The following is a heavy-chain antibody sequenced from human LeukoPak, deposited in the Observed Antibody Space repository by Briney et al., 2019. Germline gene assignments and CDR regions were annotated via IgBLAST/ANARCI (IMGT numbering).Heavy chain of an antibody. CDR2: INPNNGGT. CDR1: GYTFTDYY. Sequence: ASVKVSYKASGYTFTDYYMHWLRQAPGQGLEWMGWINPNNGGTNYAQKFQGRVTMTRDTSITTAYLELSSLRSDDTAVYYCARENDFWSAWGQGTLVTVSS. D-gene: IGHD3-3*01. V-gene: IGHV1-2*02. CDR3: ARENDFWSA. J-gene: IGHJ4*02.